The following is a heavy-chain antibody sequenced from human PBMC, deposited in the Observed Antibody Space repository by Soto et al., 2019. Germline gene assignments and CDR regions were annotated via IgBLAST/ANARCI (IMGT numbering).Heavy chain of an antibody. CDR2: NNSDGSST. J-gene: IGHJ5*02. CDR3: VSVPELPAITMAPELYNWFDP. CDR1: GFTFSSYW. Sequence: GGSLRLSCAASGFTFSSYWMHWVRQAPGKGLVWVSRNNSDGSSTSYADSVRGRFTTSRDNAKNTLFLQMNSLRAEDTAVYYFVSVPELPAITMAPELYNWFDPWGQGTLVTVSS. D-gene: IGHD3-10*01. V-gene: IGHV3-74*01.